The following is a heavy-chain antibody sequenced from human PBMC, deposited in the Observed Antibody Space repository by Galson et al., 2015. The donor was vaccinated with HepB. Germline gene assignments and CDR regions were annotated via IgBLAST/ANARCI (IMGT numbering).Heavy chain of an antibody. J-gene: IGHJ3*02. D-gene: IGHD5-18*01. CDR2: IIPIFGTA. V-gene: IGHV1-69*13. CDR3: ATFPFDVDTAMVDAEKQDAFDI. Sequence: SVKVSCKASGGTFSSYAISWVRQAPGQGLEWMGGIIPIFGTANYAQKFQGRVTITADESTSTAYMELSSLRSEDTAVYYCATFPFDVDTAMVDAEKQDAFDIWGQGTMVTVSS. CDR1: GGTFSSYA.